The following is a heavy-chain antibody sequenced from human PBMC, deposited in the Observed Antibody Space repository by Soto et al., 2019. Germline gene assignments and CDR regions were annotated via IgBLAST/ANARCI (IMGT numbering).Heavy chain of an antibody. CDR1: GGSFSGYY. CDR2: INHSGST. CDR3: ARGGASLYYYDSRSGYYYGMDV. V-gene: IGHV4-34*01. Sequence: QVQLQQWGAGLLKPSETLSLTCAVYGGSFSGYYWSWIRQPPGKGLEWIGEINHSGSTNYNPSLKRRVTISVDTSKNQFSLKLSSVTAADTAVYYCARGGASLYYYDSRSGYYYGMDVWGQGTTVTVSS. J-gene: IGHJ6*02. D-gene: IGHD3-22*01.